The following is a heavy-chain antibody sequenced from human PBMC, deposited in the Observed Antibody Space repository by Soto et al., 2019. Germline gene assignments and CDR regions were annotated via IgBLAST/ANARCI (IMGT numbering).Heavy chain of an antibody. J-gene: IGHJ4*02. V-gene: IGHV3-21*01. CDR2: ISSSSSYI. D-gene: IGHD3-9*01. Sequence: PGGSLRRSCAASGFTFSSYSMNWVRQAPGKGLEWVSSISSSSSYIYYADSVKGRFTISRDNAKNSLYLQMNSLRAEDTAVYYCVRFWPPPYSDALTDYTDAFDYWGQGTLVTVSS. CDR3: VRFWPPPYSDALTDYTDAFDY. CDR1: GFTFSSYS.